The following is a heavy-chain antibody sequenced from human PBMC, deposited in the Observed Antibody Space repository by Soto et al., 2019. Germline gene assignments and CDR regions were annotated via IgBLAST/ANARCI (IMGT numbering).Heavy chain of an antibody. CDR2: ISYDGSNK. CDR3: ARGYHYDFWSGLYGMDV. Sequence: LRLSCAASGFTFSSYAMHWVRQAPGKGLEWVAVISYDGSNKYYADSVKGRFTISRDNSKNTLYLQMNSLRAEDTAVYYCARGYHYDFWSGLYGMDVWGQGTTVTVSS. D-gene: IGHD3-3*01. CDR1: GFTFSSYA. J-gene: IGHJ6*02. V-gene: IGHV3-30-3*01.